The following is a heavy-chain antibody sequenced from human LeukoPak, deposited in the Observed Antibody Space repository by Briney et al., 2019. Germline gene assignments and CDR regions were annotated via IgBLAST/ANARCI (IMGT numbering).Heavy chain of an antibody. D-gene: IGHD3-16*01. J-gene: IGHJ4*02. CDR3: ARVCVAGGSAYQPFDY. CDR1: GFTFSSYG. CDR2: IKQDGSEK. Sequence: PGGSLRLSCAASGFTFSSYGMHWVRQAPGKGLEWVANIKQDGSEKYYVDSVKGRFTISRDNAKSSLYLQMNSLRAEDTAVYYCARVCVAGGSAYQPFDYWGQGTLVTVSS. V-gene: IGHV3-7*01.